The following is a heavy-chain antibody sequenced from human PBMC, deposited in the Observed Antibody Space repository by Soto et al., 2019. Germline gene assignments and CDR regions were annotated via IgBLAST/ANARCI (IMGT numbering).Heavy chain of an antibody. CDR3: ARGGVDYYDSSGYYFSPYYFDY. CDR2: IYYSGST. CDR1: GGSISSSSYF. D-gene: IGHD3-22*01. J-gene: IGHJ4*02. V-gene: IGHV4-39*01. Sequence: PSETLSLTCTVSGGSISSSSYFWGWIRQPPGKGLEWIGSIYYSGSTYYNPSLKSRVTVSVDTSKNQFSLNLSSVTAADTAVYYCARGGVDYYDSSGYYFSPYYFDYWGQGTLVTVSS.